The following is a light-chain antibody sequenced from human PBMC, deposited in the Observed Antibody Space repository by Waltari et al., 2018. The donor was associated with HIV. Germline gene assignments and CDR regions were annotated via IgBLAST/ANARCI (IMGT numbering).Light chain of an antibody. CDR3: QQANNFSPFT. V-gene: IGKV1-12*01. CDR1: QNISTW. J-gene: IGKJ3*01. Sequence: DIQLTQSPSYVSAAIEARVTITCPASQNISTWLAWYQQKPGKAPELLIYGASTLQSGVPSRFSGSGSGTDFTLTISSLQPEDFATYYCQQANNFSPFTFGPGTKVDIK. CDR2: GAS.